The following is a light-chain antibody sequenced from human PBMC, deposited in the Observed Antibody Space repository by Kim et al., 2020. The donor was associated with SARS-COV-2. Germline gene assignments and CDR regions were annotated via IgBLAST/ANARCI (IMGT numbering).Light chain of an antibody. CDR1: SGYSNYK. CDR3: GADHGSGSNFVRQNV. CDR2: VGTGGIVG. J-gene: IGLJ1*01. V-gene: IGLV9-49*01. Sequence: ELTQPPSASASLGASVTLTCTLSSGYSNYKVDWYQQRPGKGPRFVMRVGTGGIVGSKGDGIPDRFSVLGSGLNRYLTIKNIQEEDESDYHCGADHGSGSNFVRQNVFGTGTKVTVL.